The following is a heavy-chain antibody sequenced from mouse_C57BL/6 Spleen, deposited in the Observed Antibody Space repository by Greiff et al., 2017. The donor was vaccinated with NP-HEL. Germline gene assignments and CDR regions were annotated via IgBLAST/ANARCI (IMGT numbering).Heavy chain of an antibody. Sequence: VKLMESGPELVKPGASVKISCKASGYAFSSSWMNWVKQRPGKGLEWIGRIYPGDGDTNYNGKFKGKATLTADKSSSTAYMQLSSLTSEDSAVYFCAREGYGNFDYWGQGTTLTVSS. CDR3: AREGYGNFDY. CDR1: GYAFSSSW. D-gene: IGHD2-1*01. V-gene: IGHV1-82*01. J-gene: IGHJ2*01. CDR2: IYPGDGDT.